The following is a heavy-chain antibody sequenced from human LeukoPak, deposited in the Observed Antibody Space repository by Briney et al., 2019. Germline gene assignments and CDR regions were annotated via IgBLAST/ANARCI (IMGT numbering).Heavy chain of an antibody. CDR2: ISYDGSNK. V-gene: IGHV3-30*18. J-gene: IGHJ6*02. D-gene: IGHD6-19*01. CDR3: AKDSGSYSSGWYGMDV. Sequence: PGGSLRLSCAASGFTFSSYGMHWVRQAPGKGLEWVAVISYDGSNKYYADSVKGRFTISRDNSKNTLYLQMSSLRAEDTAVYYCAKDSGSYSSGWYGMDVWGQGTTVTVSS. CDR1: GFTFSSYG.